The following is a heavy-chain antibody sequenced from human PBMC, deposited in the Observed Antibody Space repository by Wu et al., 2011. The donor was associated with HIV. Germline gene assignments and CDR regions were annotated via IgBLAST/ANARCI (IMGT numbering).Heavy chain of an antibody. V-gene: IGHV1-69*14. D-gene: IGHD3-10*01. Sequence: QVQLVQSGAEVKKPGSSVKVSCKASGGTFSSYAISWVRQAPGQGLEWMGGIIPIFGTANYAQKFQGRVTITADKSTSTAYMELSSLRSEDTAVYYCAGLMVWGVKDYYYYYMDVWGKGTTVTVSS. J-gene: IGHJ6*03. CDR2: IIPIFGTA. CDR1: GGTFSSYA. CDR3: AGLMVWGVKDYYYYYMDV.